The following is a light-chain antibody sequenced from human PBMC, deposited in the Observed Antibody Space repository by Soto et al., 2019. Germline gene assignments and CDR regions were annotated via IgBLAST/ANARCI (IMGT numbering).Light chain of an antibody. CDR3: HQYDNAPQT. V-gene: IGKV3-20*01. CDR2: GAS. J-gene: IGKJ2*01. CDR1: QSVSRR. Sequence: EIVLTQSPGTLSLSPGERATLSCRASQSVSRRLAWYQQRPGQSPRLLISGASMRASGVPVRFIGSGSGTDFTLTITRLEPEDFAVYYCHQYDNAPQTFGQGTKVDIK.